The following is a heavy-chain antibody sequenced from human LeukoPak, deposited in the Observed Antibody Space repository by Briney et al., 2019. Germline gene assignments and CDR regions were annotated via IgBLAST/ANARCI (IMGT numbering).Heavy chain of an antibody. Sequence: GGSLRLSCVASGLTFSSYWMSWVRQAPGKGLEWVANIKQDGSEKYYVDSVKGRFTISRDNAKNSLYLQMNSLRAEDTAVYYCARDKGYSSSWYNDDAFDIWGQGTMVTVSS. J-gene: IGHJ3*02. CDR2: IKQDGSEK. D-gene: IGHD6-13*01. CDR1: GLTFSSYW. V-gene: IGHV3-7*01. CDR3: ARDKGYSSSWYNDDAFDI.